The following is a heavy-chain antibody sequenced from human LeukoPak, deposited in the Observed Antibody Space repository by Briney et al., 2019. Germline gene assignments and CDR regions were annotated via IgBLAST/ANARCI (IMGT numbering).Heavy chain of an antibody. CDR2: IKSKTDGGTT. CDR3: ARVVGIVGASDY. J-gene: IGHJ4*02. V-gene: IGHV3-15*01. Sequence: GGSLRLSCAASGFTFSNAWMSWVRQAPGKGLEWVGRIKSKTDGGTTDYAAPVKGRFTISRDNAKNSLYLQMNSLRAEDTAVYYCARVVGIVGASDYWGQGTLVTVSS. CDR1: GFTFSNAW. D-gene: IGHD1-26*01.